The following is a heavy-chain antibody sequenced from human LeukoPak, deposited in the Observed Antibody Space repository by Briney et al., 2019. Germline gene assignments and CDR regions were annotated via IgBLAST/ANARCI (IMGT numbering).Heavy chain of an antibody. Sequence: GGSLRLSCAASGFTFSSSAMSWVRQAPGKGLEWVSAISGSGGSTYYADSVKGRFTISRDNSKNTLFLQMNSLRAEDTAVYYCARGSPSYYYDSSGYGYYFDYWGQGTLVTVSS. V-gene: IGHV3-23*01. CDR1: GFTFSSSA. CDR2: ISGSGGST. J-gene: IGHJ4*02. CDR3: ARGSPSYYYDSSGYGYYFDY. D-gene: IGHD3-22*01.